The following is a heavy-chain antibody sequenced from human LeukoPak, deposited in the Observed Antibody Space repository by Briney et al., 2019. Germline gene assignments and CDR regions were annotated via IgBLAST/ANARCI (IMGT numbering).Heavy chain of an antibody. D-gene: IGHD1-26*01. Sequence: GGSLRLSCAASGFPFDVQTMSWVRQAPGMGLEWVASMKEDGSEIYYVDSVKGRFTISRDNSKNSLYLQMNSLRAEDTAVYYCARGGATRGRFENWGQGTLVTVSS. CDR1: GFPFDVQT. CDR3: ARGGATRGRFEN. J-gene: IGHJ4*02. V-gene: IGHV3-7*01. CDR2: MKEDGSEI.